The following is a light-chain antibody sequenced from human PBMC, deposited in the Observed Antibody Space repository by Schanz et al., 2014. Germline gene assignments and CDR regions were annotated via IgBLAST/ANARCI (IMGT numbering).Light chain of an antibody. Sequence: QSALTQPASVSGSPGQSITISCAGTSSDVGRHDSVSWYQHHPGKAPKLIIFNVSVRPSGVSNRFSASKSGNTASLTISGLRAEDEADYYCSSNGGVNIYVFGTGTKLTVL. J-gene: IGLJ1*01. CDR2: NVS. CDR1: SSDVGRHDS. V-gene: IGLV2-14*03. CDR3: SSNGGVNIYV.